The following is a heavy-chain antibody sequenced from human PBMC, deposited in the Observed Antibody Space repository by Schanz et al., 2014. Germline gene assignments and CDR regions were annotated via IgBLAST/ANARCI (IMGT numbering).Heavy chain of an antibody. J-gene: IGHJ4*02. Sequence: QILLVQPGPEVKKPGASVTVSCKASGYDFHIYAYSWVRQAPGQGPEWIGWISGYTGDTKYAQKFQHRVNMTTDRTTSTVYMELRSLRFDDTAVYFCARDNGRIPAANSFDYWGQGTLGTVSS. V-gene: IGHV1-18*01. D-gene: IGHD1-26*01. CDR1: GYDFHIYA. CDR3: ARDNGRIPAANSFDY. CDR2: ISGYTGDT.